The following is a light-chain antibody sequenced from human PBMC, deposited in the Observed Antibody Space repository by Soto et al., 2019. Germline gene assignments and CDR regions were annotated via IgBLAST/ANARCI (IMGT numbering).Light chain of an antibody. CDR2: EVS. J-gene: IGLJ1*01. CDR1: SSDVGGYNY. Sequence: QSVLTQPPSASGSPGQSVTISCTGTSSDVGGYNYVSWYQQHPGKAPKLLIYEVSKRPSGVPDRFSGSKSGNTASLTVSGLQAEDEADYHCNSYADSNNFVFGSGTKVTVL. V-gene: IGLV2-8*01. CDR3: NSYADSNNFV.